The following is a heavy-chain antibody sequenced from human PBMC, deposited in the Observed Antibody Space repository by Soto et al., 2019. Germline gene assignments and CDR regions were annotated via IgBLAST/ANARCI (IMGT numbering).Heavy chain of an antibody. J-gene: IGHJ4*02. CDR2: IYCDDDR. CDR3: AHRPSYDPSGAFDY. V-gene: IGHV2-5*02. Sequence: QITLKESGPTLVKPTETLTLTCIFSGFSLSNSGVGVGWLRQPPGKALEWLALIYCDDDRRYSATLRSRLTITKDTSNHQVVLTMTNMDPMDTATYYCAHRPSYDPSGAFDYWGQGTLVTVSS. D-gene: IGHD3-22*01. CDR1: GFSLSNSGVG.